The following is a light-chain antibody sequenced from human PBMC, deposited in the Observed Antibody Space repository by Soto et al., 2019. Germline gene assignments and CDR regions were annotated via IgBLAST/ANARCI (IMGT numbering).Light chain of an antibody. J-gene: IGKJ1*01. Sequence: IRMTQAPAALCASVGDTVTITCRASQGISRYLAWYRQKPVKCPDLLIDCSSTLQSGVPSRFSGSGSGTDFTLTISCLQSEDFATYYCQQYYSFPPTFGQGTKWIS. V-gene: IGKV1D-8*01. CDR3: QQYYSFPPT. CDR1: QGISRY. CDR2: CSS.